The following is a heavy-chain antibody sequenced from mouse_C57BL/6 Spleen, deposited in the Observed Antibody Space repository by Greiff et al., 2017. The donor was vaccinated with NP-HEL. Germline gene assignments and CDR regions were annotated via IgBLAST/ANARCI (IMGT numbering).Heavy chain of an antibody. V-gene: IGHV3-6*01. CDR3: ARVPYYGSKGYFDV. CDR1: GYSITSGYY. Sequence: EVKLQESGPGLVKPSQSLSLTCSVTGYSITSGYYWNWIRQFPGNKLAWLGYISYDGSNNYNPSLKNRISITRDTSKNQLFLKLNSVTTEDTATYYCARVPYYGSKGYFDVWGTGTTVTVSS. D-gene: IGHD1-1*01. J-gene: IGHJ1*03. CDR2: ISYDGSN.